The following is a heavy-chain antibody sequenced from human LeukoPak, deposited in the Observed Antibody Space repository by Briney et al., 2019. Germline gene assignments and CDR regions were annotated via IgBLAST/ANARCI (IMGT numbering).Heavy chain of an antibody. V-gene: IGHV3-15*01. CDR3: TTDSDYYGSGSYILGEYISTTYGYTISLGFDY. CDR1: GFTFSNAW. D-gene: IGHD3-10*01. CDR2: IKSKTDGGTT. J-gene: IGHJ4*02. Sequence: GGSLRLSCAASGFTFSNAWMSWVRQAPGKGLEWVGRIKSKTDGGTTDHAAPVKGRFTISRDDSKNTLYLQMNSLKTEDTAVYYCTTDSDYYGSGSYILGEYISTTYGYTISLGFDYWGQGTLVTVSS.